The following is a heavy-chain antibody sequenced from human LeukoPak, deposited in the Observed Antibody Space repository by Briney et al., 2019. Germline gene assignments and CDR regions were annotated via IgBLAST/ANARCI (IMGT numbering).Heavy chain of an antibody. CDR1: GYTFTGYF. V-gene: IGHV1-2*02. D-gene: IGHD3-10*01. CDR2: IIPNSGAT. Sequence: ASVKVSCKASGYTFTGYFMHWMRQAPGQGLEWMGWIIPNSGATTYAQNFQGRVTVTRDTSISTAYMEMTRLRSDDTAVYYCASHLPVNGWGSYFSFDSWGQGTLVTVSS. CDR3: ASHLPVNGWGSYFSFDS. J-gene: IGHJ4*02.